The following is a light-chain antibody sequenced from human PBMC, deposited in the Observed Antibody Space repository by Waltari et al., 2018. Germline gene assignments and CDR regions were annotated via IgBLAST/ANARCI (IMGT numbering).Light chain of an antibody. CDR1: TSDVWKYNL. CDR3: CSYAGSAISV. J-gene: IGLJ3*02. Sequence: QSALTQTATVSGSPGQSITIPCTGTTSDVWKYNLVSWYQQHPGKAPTLIIYDVNKWPSGVSNRFSGSKSGNTASLTISGLQAADEAYYYCCSYAGSAISVFGGGTKVTVL. CDR2: DVN. V-gene: IGLV2-23*02.